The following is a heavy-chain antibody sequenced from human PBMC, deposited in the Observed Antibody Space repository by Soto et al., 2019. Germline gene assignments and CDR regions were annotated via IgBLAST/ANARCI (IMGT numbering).Heavy chain of an antibody. D-gene: IGHD6-19*01. J-gene: IGHJ4*02. CDR2: IYHCGST. V-gene: IGHV4-30-2*01. CDR3: ASAGGLGAVAADY. Sequence: QLQLQESGSGLVKPSQTLSLTCAVSGGSISSGGYSWSWIRQPPGKGLEWIGYIYHCGSTYYNPSLKSRVTISVERSKNQFSLKLSSVTAADTAVYYCASAGGLGAVAADYWGQGTLVTVSS. CDR1: GGSISSGGYS.